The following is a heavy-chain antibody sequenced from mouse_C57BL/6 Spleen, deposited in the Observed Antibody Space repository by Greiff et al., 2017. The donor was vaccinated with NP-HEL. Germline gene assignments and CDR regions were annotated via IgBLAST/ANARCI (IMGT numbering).Heavy chain of an antibody. CDR2: IDPSDSET. CDR3: ARSYYSNYDY. D-gene: IGHD2-5*01. J-gene: IGHJ2*01. V-gene: IGHV1-52*01. Sequence: QVQLKESGAELVRPGSSVKLSCKASGYTFTSYWMHWVKQRPIQGLEWIGNIDPSDSETHYNQKFKDKATLTVDKSSSTAYMQLSSLTSEDSAVYYCARSYYSNYDYWGQGTTLTVSS. CDR1: GYTFTSYW.